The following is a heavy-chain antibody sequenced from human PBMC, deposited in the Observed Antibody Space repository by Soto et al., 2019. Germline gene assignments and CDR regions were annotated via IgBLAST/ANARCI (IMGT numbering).Heavy chain of an antibody. CDR3: ARQSVNIVVVPAATDYYYYGMDV. D-gene: IGHD2-2*01. Sequence: PGESLKISCKGSGYSFTSYWISWVRQMPGKGLEWMGRIDTRDSYTNYSPSFQGHVTISADKSISTAYLQWSSLNASDTAMYYCARQSVNIVVVPAATDYYYYGMDVWGQGTTVTVSS. V-gene: IGHV5-10-1*01. CDR1: GYSFTSYW. J-gene: IGHJ6*02. CDR2: IDTRDSYT.